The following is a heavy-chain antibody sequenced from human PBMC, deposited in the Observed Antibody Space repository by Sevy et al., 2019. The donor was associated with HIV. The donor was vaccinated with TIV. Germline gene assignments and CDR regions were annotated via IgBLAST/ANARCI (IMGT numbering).Heavy chain of an antibody. J-gene: IGHJ6*02. CDR1: GFTFSSYG. CDR3: ARGHDFWSGYAYGMDV. D-gene: IGHD3-3*01. V-gene: IGHV3-33*01. CDR2: IWYDGSNK. Sequence: GGSLRLSCAASGFTFSSYGMHWVRQAPGKGLEWVAVIWYDGSNKYYADSVKGRFTISRDNSKNTLYLQMNSLRAEDTAVYYCARGHDFWSGYAYGMDVWGQRTTVTVSS.